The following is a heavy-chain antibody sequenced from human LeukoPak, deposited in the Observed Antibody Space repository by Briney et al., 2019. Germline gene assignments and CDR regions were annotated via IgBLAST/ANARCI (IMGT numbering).Heavy chain of an antibody. V-gene: IGHV4-59*08. D-gene: IGHD6-19*01. Sequence: PSETLSLTCTVSGGSISSYYWSWIRRPPGKGLEWIGYIYYSGSTNYNPSLKSRVTISVDTSKNQFSLKLSSVTAADTAVYYCARRGSIAVAGTRFDLGMDVWGQGTTVTVSS. CDR1: GGSISSYY. CDR2: IYYSGST. CDR3: ARRGSIAVAGTRFDLGMDV. J-gene: IGHJ6*02.